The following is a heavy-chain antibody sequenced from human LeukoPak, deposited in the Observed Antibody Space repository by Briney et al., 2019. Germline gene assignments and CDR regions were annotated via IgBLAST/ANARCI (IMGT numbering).Heavy chain of an antibody. Sequence: GGSLRLSCAVSGFTFSDYYMSWVRQAPGKGLERVSYISSSGSMLHYADSVEGRFTISRDNAKNSLHLQMSSLRVEDTAVYYCTRRPYSSSWYYFDYWGQGTLVTVSS. V-gene: IGHV3-11*04. CDR3: TRRPYSSSWYYFDY. CDR2: ISSSGSML. J-gene: IGHJ4*02. D-gene: IGHD6-13*01. CDR1: GFTFSDYY.